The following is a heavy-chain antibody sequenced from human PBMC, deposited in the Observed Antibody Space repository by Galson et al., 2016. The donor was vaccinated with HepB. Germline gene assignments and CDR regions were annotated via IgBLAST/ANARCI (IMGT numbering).Heavy chain of an antibody. CDR3: ARNIYGTGDFDY. CDR2: MTPNSGKT. V-gene: IGHV1-8*01. J-gene: IGHJ4*02. Sequence: SVKVSCKASGYTFSSYDINWVRQATGQGLEWIGWMTPNSGKTGYAQKFQGRVTLIRDTSISTAYMELTGLGSEETVVYYCARNIYGTGDFDYWGQGTLVTVSS. D-gene: IGHD7-27*01. CDR1: GYTFSSYD.